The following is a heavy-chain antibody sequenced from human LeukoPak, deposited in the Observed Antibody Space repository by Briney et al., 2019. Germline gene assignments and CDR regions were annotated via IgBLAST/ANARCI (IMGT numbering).Heavy chain of an antibody. V-gene: IGHV3-9*01. CDR3: AKDDAWIRFGE. D-gene: IGHD3-10*01. J-gene: IGHJ4*02. Sequence: PGGSLRLSCAASGFTFDDYAMHWVRQAPGKGLEWVSGISWKSVSTDYADSVKGRFTISRDDAKNSLYLEVISLTAEDTAVYYCAKDDAWIRFGEWSQGTLVTVSS. CDR1: GFTFDDYA. CDR2: ISWKSVST.